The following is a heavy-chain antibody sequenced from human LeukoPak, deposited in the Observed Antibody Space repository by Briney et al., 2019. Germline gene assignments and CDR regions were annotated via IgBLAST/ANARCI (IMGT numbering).Heavy chain of an antibody. D-gene: IGHD2-15*01. CDR2: ISGRGSTI. CDR1: GFTFSSYE. CDR3: AKDLLGYYYYMDV. Sequence: GGSLRLSCAASGFTFSSYEMNWVRQAPGKGLEWASYISGRGSTIYYADSVKGRFTISRDNAKNSLYLQMNSLRAEDTALYYCAKDLLGYYYYMDVWGKGTTVTISS. J-gene: IGHJ6*03. V-gene: IGHV3-48*03.